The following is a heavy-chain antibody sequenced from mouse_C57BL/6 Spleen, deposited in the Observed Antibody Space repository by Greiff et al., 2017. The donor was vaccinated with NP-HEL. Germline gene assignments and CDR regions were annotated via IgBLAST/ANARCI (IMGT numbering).Heavy chain of an antibody. Sequence: QVQLKQSGAELVKPGASVKLSCKASGYTFTSYWMQWVKQRPGQGLEWIGEIDPSDSYTNYNQKFKGKATLTVDTSSSTAYMQLSSLTSEDSAVYYCARSPITTVVAKAMDYWGQGTSVTVSA. CDR2: IDPSDSYT. CDR3: ARSPITTVVAKAMDY. CDR1: GYTFTSYW. V-gene: IGHV1-50*01. D-gene: IGHD1-1*01. J-gene: IGHJ4*01.